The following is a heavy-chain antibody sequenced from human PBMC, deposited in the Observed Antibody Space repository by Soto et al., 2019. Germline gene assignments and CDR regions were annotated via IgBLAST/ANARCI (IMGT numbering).Heavy chain of an antibody. CDR2: IIPILGIA. Sequence: QVQLVQSGAEVKKPGSSVKVSCKASGGTFSSYTISWVRQAPGQGLEWMGRIIPILGIANYAQKFQGRVTITADKSTSTAYMELSSRRSEDTAVYYCAGSRVGDYADAGFDYWGQGTLVTVSS. CDR3: AGSRVGDYADAGFDY. V-gene: IGHV1-69*02. J-gene: IGHJ4*02. D-gene: IGHD4-17*01. CDR1: GGTFSSYT.